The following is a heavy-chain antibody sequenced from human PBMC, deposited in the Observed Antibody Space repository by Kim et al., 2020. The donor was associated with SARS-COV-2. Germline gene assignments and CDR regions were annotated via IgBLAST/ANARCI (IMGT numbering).Heavy chain of an antibody. Sequence: SSSSYIYYADSVKGRFTISRDNAKNSLYLQMNSLRAEDTAVYYCARDDAWGQGTMVTVSS. CDR2: SSSSYI. J-gene: IGHJ3*01. CDR3: ARDDA. V-gene: IGHV3-21*01.